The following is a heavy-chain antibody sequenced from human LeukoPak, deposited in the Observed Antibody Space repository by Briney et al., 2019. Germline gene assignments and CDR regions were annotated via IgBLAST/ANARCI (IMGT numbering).Heavy chain of an antibody. V-gene: IGHV4-34*01. J-gene: IGHJ4*02. CDR2: INHSGST. CDR1: GGSFSGYY. CDR3: ARVGYYYDSSGY. Sequence: SETLSLTCAVYGGSFSGYYWSWIRQPPGKGLEWIGEINHSGSTYYNPSLKSRVTISVDTSKNQFSLKLSSVTAADTAVYYCARVGYYYDSSGYWGQGTLVTVSS. D-gene: IGHD3-22*01.